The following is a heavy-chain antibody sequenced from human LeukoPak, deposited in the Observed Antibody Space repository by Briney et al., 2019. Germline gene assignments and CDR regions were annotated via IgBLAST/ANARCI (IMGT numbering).Heavy chain of an antibody. V-gene: IGHV4-4*07. CDR2: IYTSGST. J-gene: IGHJ6*03. D-gene: IGHD3-10*01. Sequence: SETLSLTCTVSGGSISSYYWSWIRQPAGKGLEWIGRIYTSGSTNYNPSLKSRVTMSVDTSKNQFSLKLSSVTAADTAVYYCASTMVRGVDYYYYMDVWGKGTTVTVSS. CDR3: ASTMVRGVDYYYYMDV. CDR1: GGSISSYY.